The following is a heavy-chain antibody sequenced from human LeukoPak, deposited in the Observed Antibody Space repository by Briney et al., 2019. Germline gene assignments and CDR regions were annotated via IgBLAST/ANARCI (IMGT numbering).Heavy chain of an antibody. D-gene: IGHD5-24*01. CDR1: GGTFSSYA. Sequence: SVKVSCKASGGTFSSYAIRWVRQAPGQGLEWMGGIIPMFGTADYAQKLQGRVTITADKSTSTAYMELSSLRSEDTAVYYCARGGDGYNLDYYYYMDAWGKGTTVTVSS. V-gene: IGHV1-69*06. CDR3: ARGGDGYNLDYYYYMDA. CDR2: IIPMFGTA. J-gene: IGHJ6*03.